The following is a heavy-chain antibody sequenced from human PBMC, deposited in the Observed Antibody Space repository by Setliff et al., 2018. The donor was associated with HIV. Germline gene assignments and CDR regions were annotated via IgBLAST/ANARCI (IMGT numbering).Heavy chain of an antibody. CDR2: INPNYGDT. D-gene: IGHD6-13*01. CDR1: GDTFTDSY. J-gene: IGHJ4*02. V-gene: IGHV1-2*02. Sequence: GASVKVSCKASGDTFTDSYIHWMRQAPGQGLEWMGWINPNYGDTIYAQNFQGRVTMTRNTSIGTAYMELSSLTSEDTAVYYCARDYSSYWYYLDSWGQGSLVTVSS. CDR3: ARDYSSYWYYLDS.